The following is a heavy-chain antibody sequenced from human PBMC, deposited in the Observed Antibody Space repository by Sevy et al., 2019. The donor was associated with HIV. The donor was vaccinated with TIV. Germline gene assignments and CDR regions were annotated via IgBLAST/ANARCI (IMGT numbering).Heavy chain of an antibody. V-gene: IGHV3-23*01. CDR1: GFSFDSYG. Sequence: GGSLRLSCAVSGFSFDSYGMTWVRQAPGKGLEWVSGISGSGTRTYYADSVKCRFSISRDNSKNRLYLQMNSLRSEDTAIYYCAKGGGGHYDPDAIGYYFYYYNMDVWGKGTTVTVSS. CDR2: ISGSGTRT. D-gene: IGHD3-22*01. J-gene: IGHJ6*03. CDR3: AKGGGGHYDPDAIGYYFYYYNMDV.